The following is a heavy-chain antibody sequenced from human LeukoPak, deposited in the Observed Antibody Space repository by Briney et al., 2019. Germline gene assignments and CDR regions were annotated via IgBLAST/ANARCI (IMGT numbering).Heavy chain of an antibody. CDR2: TYYRSKWYN. V-gene: IGHV6-1*01. Sequence: SQTLSLTCAISGDSVSSNSAAWNWIRQSPSRGLEWLGRTYYRSKWYNDYAVSVKSRLTINPDTSKNQFFLQLNSVTPEDTAVYYCARRDCSGGNCPFDYWGQGILVTVSS. CDR3: ARRDCSGGNCPFDY. D-gene: IGHD2-15*01. J-gene: IGHJ4*02. CDR1: GDSVSSNSAA.